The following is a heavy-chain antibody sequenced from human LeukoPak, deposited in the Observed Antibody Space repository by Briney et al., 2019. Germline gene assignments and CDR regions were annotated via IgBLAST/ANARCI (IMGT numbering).Heavy chain of an antibody. CDR1: GFTVSSNY. J-gene: IGHJ4*02. Sequence: GGSLRLSCAASGFTVSSNYMSWVRQAPGKGLEWVSVIYSGGSTYYADPVKGRFTISRDNSKNTLYLQMNSLRAEDTAVYYCARAHTYYYDSSGYYYFDYWGQGTLVTVSS. V-gene: IGHV3-66*01. D-gene: IGHD3-22*01. CDR3: ARAHTYYYDSSGYYYFDY. CDR2: IYSGGST.